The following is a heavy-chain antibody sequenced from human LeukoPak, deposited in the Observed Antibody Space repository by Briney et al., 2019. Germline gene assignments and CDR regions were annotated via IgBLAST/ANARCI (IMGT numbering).Heavy chain of an antibody. CDR1: GFTFSSYS. D-gene: IGHD2-15*01. V-gene: IGHV3-23*01. Sequence: GGSLRLSCAASGFTFSSYSMNWVRQAPGKGLEWVSSSSPSGASSYYADSVKGRLTITRDNSKNTLSLQMNSLRAEDTAVYYCAKAFSGYFDYWGQGTLVTVSS. CDR3: AKAFSGYFDY. CDR2: SSPSGASS. J-gene: IGHJ4*02.